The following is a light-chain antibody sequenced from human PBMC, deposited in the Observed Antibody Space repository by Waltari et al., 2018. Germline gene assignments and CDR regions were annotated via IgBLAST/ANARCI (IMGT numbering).Light chain of an antibody. Sequence: EVVLTQSPDTLSLSPGEGATLPCRASHSVSRGYLAWYQQRPGQAPRLLISETSSRANGIPDRFSGSGSGTDFTLSISRLESEDFAVYYCQQYGSTPRTFGQGTRV. V-gene: IGKV3-20*01. J-gene: IGKJ1*01. CDR3: QQYGSTPRT. CDR1: HSVSRGY. CDR2: ETS.